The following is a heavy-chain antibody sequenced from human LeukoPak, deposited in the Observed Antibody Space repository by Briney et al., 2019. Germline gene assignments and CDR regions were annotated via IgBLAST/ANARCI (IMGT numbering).Heavy chain of an antibody. CDR3: ARELAAAGKGGWFDP. CDR2: IYYSGST. Sequence: SETLSLTCTVSGGSISSYYWSWIRKPPGKGLEWIGYIYYSGSTNYNPSLKSRVTISVDTSKNQFSLKLSSVTAADTAVYYCARELAAAGKGGWFDPWGREPWSPSPQ. CDR1: GGSISSYY. D-gene: IGHD6-13*01. V-gene: IGHV4-59*01. J-gene: IGHJ5*02.